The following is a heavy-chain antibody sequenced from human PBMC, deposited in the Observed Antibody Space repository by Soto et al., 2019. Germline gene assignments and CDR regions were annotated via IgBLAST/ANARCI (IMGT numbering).Heavy chain of an antibody. J-gene: IGHJ6*02. CDR2: IYYSGST. Sequence: PSETLSLTCTVSGGSISSYYWSWIRQPPGKGLEWIGYIYYSGSTNYNPSPKSRVTISVDTSKNQFSLKLSSVTAADTAVYYCARDLAFIAAAGDYYYYYGMDVWGQGTTVTVSS. D-gene: IGHD6-13*01. CDR1: GGSISSYY. V-gene: IGHV4-59*01. CDR3: ARDLAFIAAAGDYYYYYGMDV.